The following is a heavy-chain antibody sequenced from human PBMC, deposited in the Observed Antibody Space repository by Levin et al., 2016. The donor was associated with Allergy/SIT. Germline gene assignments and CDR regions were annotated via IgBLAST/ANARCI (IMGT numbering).Heavy chain of an antibody. CDR2: INQAGSEK. D-gene: IGHD2-15*01. Sequence: GESLKISCAASGFTFSTSWMSWVRQAPGKGLEWVANINQAGSEKYYVDSVKGRFTISRANAKNSLFLQMSGLTAEDTALYYCATASWYRLDLWGRGTLVTVSS. CDR3: ATASWYRLDL. V-gene: IGHV3-7*01. CDR1: GFTFSTSW. J-gene: IGHJ2*01.